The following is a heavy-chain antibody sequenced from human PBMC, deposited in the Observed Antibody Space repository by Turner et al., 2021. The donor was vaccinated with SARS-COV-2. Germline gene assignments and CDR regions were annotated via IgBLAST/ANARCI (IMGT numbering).Heavy chain of an antibody. Sequence: QLQLQESGPGLVKPSETLSLTCTVPGGSISSSCHYWGWIRQPPGRGLEWIGHIYYSGSNYYNPSLKSRVTISVDTSKNQFSLKLSSVTAADTAVYYCARLVRRAEYYFDYWGQGTLVTVSS. CDR1: GGSISSSCHY. CDR3: ARLVRRAEYYFDY. D-gene: IGHD3-10*01. V-gene: IGHV4-39*01. J-gene: IGHJ4*02. CDR2: IYYSGSN.